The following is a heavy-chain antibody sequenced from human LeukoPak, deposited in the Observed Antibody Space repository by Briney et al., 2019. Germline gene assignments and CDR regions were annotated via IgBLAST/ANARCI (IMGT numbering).Heavy chain of an antibody. J-gene: IGHJ4*02. CDR2: IFYSGST. CDR1: GGSISSSSYY. Sequence: SETLSLTCTVSGGSISSSSYYWGWIRQPPGKGLEWIGSIFYSGSTYYNPSLQSRVTISVDTSKNQFSLKLSSVTAADTAVYYCARASGITGTNFDYWGQGTLVTVSS. D-gene: IGHD1-7*01. V-gene: IGHV4-39*01. CDR3: ARASGITGTNFDY.